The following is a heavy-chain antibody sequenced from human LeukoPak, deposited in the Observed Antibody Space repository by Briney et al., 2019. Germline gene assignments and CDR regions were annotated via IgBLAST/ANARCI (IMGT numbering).Heavy chain of an antibody. CDR1: GFTFSSYS. CDR2: ISSSSSYI. V-gene: IGHV3-21*01. D-gene: IGHD5-24*01. CDR3: ARSEMSTITFPDY. Sequence: GGSLRLSCAASGFTFSSYSMNWVRQAPGKGPEWVSSISSSSSYIYYADSVKGRFTISRDNAKNSLYLQMNSLRAEDTAVYYCARSEMSTITFPDYWGQGTPVTVSS. J-gene: IGHJ4*02.